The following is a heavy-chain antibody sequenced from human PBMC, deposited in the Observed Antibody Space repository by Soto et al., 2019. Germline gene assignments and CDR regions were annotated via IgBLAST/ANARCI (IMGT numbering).Heavy chain of an antibody. V-gene: IGHV3-23*01. D-gene: IGHD3-16*02. CDR2: ISGSGGST. CDR3: AKLPYDYIWGSYRYLDY. Sequence: GGSLRLSCAASGFTFSSYAMSWVRQAPGKGLEWVSAISGSGGSTYYADSVKGRFTISRDNSKNTLYLQMNSLRAEDTAVYYCAKLPYDYIWGSYRYLDYWGQGTLVTVSS. CDR1: GFTFSSYA. J-gene: IGHJ4*02.